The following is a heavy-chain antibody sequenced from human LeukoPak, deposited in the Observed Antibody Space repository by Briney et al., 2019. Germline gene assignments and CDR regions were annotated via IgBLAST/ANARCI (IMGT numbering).Heavy chain of an antibody. Sequence: GGSLRLSCAASGITVSNNYMSWVRQAPGKGLDWVSVMYVGGRTFYADSVQGRFTISRDNSKNTLYLQMNSLRVEDTAVYYCASEGHLEKYFDLWGRGTQVTVSS. V-gene: IGHV3-53*01. D-gene: IGHD3-3*01. CDR2: MYVGGRT. CDR1: GITVSNNY. J-gene: IGHJ2*01. CDR3: ASEGHLEKYFDL.